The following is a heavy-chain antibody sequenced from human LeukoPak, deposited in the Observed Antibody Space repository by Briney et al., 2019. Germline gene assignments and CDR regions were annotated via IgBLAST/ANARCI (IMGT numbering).Heavy chain of an antibody. D-gene: IGHD1-26*01. Sequence: SQTLSLTCTVSGGSISSGGYYWSWIRQHPGKGLEWIGYIYYSGSTYYNPSLKSRVTISVDTSKNQFSLKLSSVTAADTAVYYCARHSGSYGYYAMDVWGQGTTVTVSS. V-gene: IGHV4-31*03. CDR1: GGSISSGGYY. CDR3: ARHSGSYGYYAMDV. J-gene: IGHJ6*02. CDR2: IYYSGST.